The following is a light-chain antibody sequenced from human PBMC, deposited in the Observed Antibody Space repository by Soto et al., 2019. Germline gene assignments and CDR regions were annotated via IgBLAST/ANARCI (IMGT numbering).Light chain of an antibody. CDR3: WSYAGRRTFEV. CDR2: EGN. J-gene: IGLJ2*01. V-gene: IGLV2-23*03. CDR1: SSDVGSYNL. Sequence: QSALTQPASVSGSPGQSITISCTGSSSDVGSYNLVSWYQQYPGKAPKLMIFEGNKRPSGVSTRFSASKSGNTASLTISGLQAEDEADYYCWSYAGRRTFEVFGGGTKLTVL.